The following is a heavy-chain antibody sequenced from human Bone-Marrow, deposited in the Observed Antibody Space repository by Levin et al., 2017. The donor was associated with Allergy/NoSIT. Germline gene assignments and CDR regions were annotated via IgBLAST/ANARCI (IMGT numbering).Heavy chain of an antibody. D-gene: IGHD4-11*01. J-gene: IGHJ4*02. V-gene: IGHV3-7*02. Sequence: GGSLRLSCTASGFTFSAYWMTWVRQAPGKGLEWVASLNEDGSQTSYVDSVKGRFTISRDNAKNSLLLQMNSLRADDTALYYCTRTVTGSTPLWGQGTLVTVSS. CDR2: LNEDGSQT. CDR1: GFTFSAYW. CDR3: TRTVTGSTPL.